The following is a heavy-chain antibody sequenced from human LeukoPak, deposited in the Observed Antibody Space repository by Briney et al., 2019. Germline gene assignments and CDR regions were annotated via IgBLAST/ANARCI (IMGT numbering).Heavy chain of an antibody. CDR2: ISDDGSIK. J-gene: IGHJ4*02. Sequence: GGSLRLSCAASGFTFNNYGMHWVRQAPGKGLEWVALISDDGSIKYYADSVKGRFTISRDNSKNTLYLQMNSLRAEDTAVYYCARDSDHVRDYWGQGTLVTVSS. CDR3: ARDSDHVRDY. V-gene: IGHV3-30*03. CDR1: GFTFNNYG. D-gene: IGHD3-10*01.